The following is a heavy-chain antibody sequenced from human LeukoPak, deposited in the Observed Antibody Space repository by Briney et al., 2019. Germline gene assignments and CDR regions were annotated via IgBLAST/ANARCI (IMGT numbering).Heavy chain of an antibody. J-gene: IGHJ6*03. D-gene: IGHD6-6*01. CDR2: MNPNSGNT. Sequence: ASVKVSCKASGYTFTSYDVNWVRQAPGQGLEWMGGMNPNSGNTGYAQKFQGRVTMTWNTSISTAYMELSSLRSEDTAVYYCARGAAAHNYYYYYYMDVWGKGTTVTVSS. CDR1: GYTFTSYD. CDR3: ARGAAAHNYYYYYYMDV. V-gene: IGHV1-8*01.